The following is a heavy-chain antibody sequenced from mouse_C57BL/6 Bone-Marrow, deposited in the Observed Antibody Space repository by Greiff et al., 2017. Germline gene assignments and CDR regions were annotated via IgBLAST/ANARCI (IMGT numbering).Heavy chain of an antibody. Sequence: QVQLQQPGAELVKPGASVKLSCKASGYTFTSYWMQWVKQRPGQGLEWIGEIDPSDSYTNYNQKFKGKATLTVDTSSSTAYMQLISLTSEDSAVYYCAGGLLRPYFDYWGQGTTLTVSS. CDR2: IDPSDSYT. V-gene: IGHV1-50*01. D-gene: IGHD1-1*01. CDR3: AGGLLRPYFDY. CDR1: GYTFTSYW. J-gene: IGHJ2*01.